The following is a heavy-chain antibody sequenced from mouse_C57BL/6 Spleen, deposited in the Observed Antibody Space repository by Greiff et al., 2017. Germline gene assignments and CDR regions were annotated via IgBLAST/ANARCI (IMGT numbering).Heavy chain of an antibody. J-gene: IGHJ2*01. Sequence: EVQLQQSGPELVKPGASVKISCKASGYTFTDYYMNWVKQSHGKSLEWIGDINPNNGGTSYNQKFKGKATLTVDKSSSTAYMELRSLTSEDSAVYYGAREGGTTPDYWGQGTTLTVSS. D-gene: IGHD1-1*01. CDR2: INPNNGGT. CDR1: GYTFTDYY. V-gene: IGHV1-26*01. CDR3: AREGGTTPDY.